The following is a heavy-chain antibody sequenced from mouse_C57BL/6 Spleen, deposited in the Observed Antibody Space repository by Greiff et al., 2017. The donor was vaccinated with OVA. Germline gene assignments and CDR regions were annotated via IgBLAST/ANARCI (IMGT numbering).Heavy chain of an antibody. V-gene: IGHV3-6*01. CDR2: ISYDGSN. J-gene: IGHJ4*01. D-gene: IGHD2-10*01. CDR3: ARALTYSYYAMDY. Sequence: EVKLQESGPGLVKPSQSLSLTCSVTGYSITSGYYWNWIRQFPGNKLEWMGYISYDGSNNYNPSLKNRISITRDTSKNQFFLKLNSVTTEDTATYYCARALTYSYYAMDYWGQGTSVTVSS. CDR1: GYSITSGYY.